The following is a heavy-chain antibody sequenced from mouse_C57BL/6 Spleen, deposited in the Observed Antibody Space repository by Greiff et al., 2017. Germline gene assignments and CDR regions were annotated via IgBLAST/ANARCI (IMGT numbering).Heavy chain of an antibody. D-gene: IGHD4-1*01. CDR1: GYTFTSYW. CDR2: LDPSDSYT. Sequence: QVQLQQPGAELVMPGASVKLSCKASGYTFTSYWMHWVKQRPGQGLEWIGELDPSDSYTNYNQKFKGKSTLTVDKSSSTAYMQLSSLTSEDSAVYYCARGNWDGDYFDYWGQGTTLTVSS. J-gene: IGHJ2*01. CDR3: ARGNWDGDYFDY. V-gene: IGHV1-69*01.